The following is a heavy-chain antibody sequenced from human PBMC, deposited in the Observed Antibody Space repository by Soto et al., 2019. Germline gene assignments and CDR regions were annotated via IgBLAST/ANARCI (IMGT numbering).Heavy chain of an antibody. CDR2: INPTGGST. V-gene: IGHV1-46*01. CDR3: ARDWKGAEGFDP. CDR1: GGTFSSYT. D-gene: IGHD1-1*01. Sequence: ATVKVSCKASGGTFSSYTISWVRQAPGQGLEWMGIINPTGGSTNYAQKFQGRLTLTRDTSTTTVYMELSSLRSEDTAVYYCARDWKGAEGFDPWG. J-gene: IGHJ2*01.